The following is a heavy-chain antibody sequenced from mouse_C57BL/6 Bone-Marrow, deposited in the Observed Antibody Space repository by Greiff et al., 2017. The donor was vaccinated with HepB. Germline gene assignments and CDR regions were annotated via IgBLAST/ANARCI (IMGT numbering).Heavy chain of an antibody. J-gene: IGHJ4*01. D-gene: IGHD2-5*01. CDR3: TREGYYSNVFYAMDY. CDR1: GYTFTSYW. V-gene: IGHV1-5*01. Sequence: DVKLQESGTVLARPGASVKMSCKTSGYTFTSYWMHWVKQRPGQGLEWIGAIYPGNSDTSYNQKFKGKAKLTAVTSASTAYMELSSLTNEDSAVYYCTREGYYSNVFYAMDYWGQGTSVTVSS. CDR2: IYPGNSDT.